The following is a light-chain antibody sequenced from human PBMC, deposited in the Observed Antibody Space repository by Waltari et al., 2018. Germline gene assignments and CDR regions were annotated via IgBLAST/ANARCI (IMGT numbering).Light chain of an antibody. J-gene: IGLJ3*02. V-gene: IGLV3-9*01. CDR2: RGR. Sequence: SYELTQALSLSVAQGQTARITCGGHNIGSRNVHWYQLQPGQAPVLVIYRGRNRPSGIPERVSGSNSLSTATLTLSRAQVGDEDEADYYCTSYTSSTTWVFGGGTKLTVL. CDR1: NIGSRN. CDR3: TSYTSSTTWV.